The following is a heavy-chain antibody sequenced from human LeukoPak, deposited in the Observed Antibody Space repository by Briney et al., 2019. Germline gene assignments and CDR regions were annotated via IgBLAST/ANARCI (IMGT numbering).Heavy chain of an antibody. Sequence: PSETLSLTCTVSGGSISSYYWSWIRQPPGKGLDWIGYIYYSGTTNYNPSLKSRVTISLDTSKKQISLKLSSVTAADTAVYYCARVSCTSTSCPGWIDPWGQGTLVTVSS. CDR2: IYYSGTT. CDR3: ARVSCTSTSCPGWIDP. D-gene: IGHD2-2*01. CDR1: GGSISSYY. V-gene: IGHV4-59*01. J-gene: IGHJ5*02.